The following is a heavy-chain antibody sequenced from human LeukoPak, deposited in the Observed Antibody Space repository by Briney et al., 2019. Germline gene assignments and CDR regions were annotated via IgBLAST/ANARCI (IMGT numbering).Heavy chain of an antibody. V-gene: IGHV3-21*01. J-gene: IGHJ3*02. CDR2: ISSSSSYI. CDR3: ARDLSGGSGSYRGHAFDI. CDR1: GFTFSSYS. Sequence: GGSLRLSCAASGFTFSSYSMNWVRQAPGKGLEWVSSISSSSSYIYYADSVKGRFTISRDNAKNSLYLQMNSLRAEDTAVYYCARDLSGGSGSYRGHAFDIGGQGTMVTVSS. D-gene: IGHD3-10*01.